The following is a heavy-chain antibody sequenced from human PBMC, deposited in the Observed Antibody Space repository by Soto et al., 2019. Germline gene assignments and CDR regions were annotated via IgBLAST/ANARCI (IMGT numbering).Heavy chain of an antibody. Sequence: EVLLLESGGGLVQPGGSLRLSCAASGFTFSSYAMSWVRQAPGKGLEWVSAISGSGGSTYYADSVKGRFTISRDNSKNTLYLQMNSLRPEDPAGYYCVGGSGWYYWFDPWGQGTLVTVSS. J-gene: IGHJ5*02. V-gene: IGHV3-23*01. CDR3: VGGSGWYYWFDP. CDR2: ISGSGGST. D-gene: IGHD6-19*01. CDR1: GFTFSSYA.